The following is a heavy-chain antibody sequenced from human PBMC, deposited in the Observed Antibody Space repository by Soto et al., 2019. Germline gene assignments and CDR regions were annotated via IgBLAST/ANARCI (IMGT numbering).Heavy chain of an antibody. CDR3: ASDLANGDHSAVFDF. J-gene: IGHJ4*01. V-gene: IGHV1-2*02. D-gene: IGHD5-18*01. Sequence: GSAVKPCCKASGYTYTVYYMHWVRQAPGQEHEWMGWINPKSGGTMYPQKFQGRVTMTWDPSISTAYMALTRLRSDDTAEYYGASDLANGDHSAVFDFCGQRSLVIGSS. CDR1: GYTYTVYY. CDR2: INPKSGGT.